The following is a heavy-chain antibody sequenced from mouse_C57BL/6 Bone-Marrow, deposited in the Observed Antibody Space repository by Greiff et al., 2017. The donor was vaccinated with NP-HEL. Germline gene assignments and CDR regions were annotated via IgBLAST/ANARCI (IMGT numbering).Heavy chain of an antibody. CDR2: IDPATGNT. CDR3: ARGSMVTLYRYAMDY. J-gene: IGHJ4*01. D-gene: IGHD2-1*01. V-gene: IGHV14-3*01. CDR1: GFNIKNTY. Sequence: DVKLVESVAELVRPGASVKLSCTASGFNIKNTYMHWVQQRPEQGLEWIGRIDPATGNTKYAPQFPGKATITADTSSNTAYLQPSLLTSEDTAIYYGARGSMVTLYRYAMDYWGQGTSVTVSS.